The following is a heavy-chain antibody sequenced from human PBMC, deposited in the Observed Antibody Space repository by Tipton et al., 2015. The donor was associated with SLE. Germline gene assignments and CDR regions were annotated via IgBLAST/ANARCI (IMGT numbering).Heavy chain of an antibody. CDR1: GFTFSSYA. Sequence: SLRLSCAASGFTFSSYAMHWVRQAPGKGLEWVAVISYDGSNKYYADSVKGRFTISRDNSKNTLYLQMNSLRAEYTAVYYCARDPGASSKWYFDLWGRGTLVTVSS. CDR3: ARDPGASSKWYFDL. D-gene: IGHD4/OR15-4a*01. V-gene: IGHV3-30*04. J-gene: IGHJ2*01. CDR2: ISYDGSNK.